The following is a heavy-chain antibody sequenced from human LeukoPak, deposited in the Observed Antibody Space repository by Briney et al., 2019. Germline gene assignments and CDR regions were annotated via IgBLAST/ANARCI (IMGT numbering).Heavy chain of an antibody. CDR1: GFTLSSYS. Sequence: GGSQRLSCAGSGFTLSSYSMNWVRQAPGKGLEWVSSISSSGSDIYYVDSVRGRFTISRDNAKNSLYLQMNSLRAEDTAVYYCARDRITMIVVVNRYNWFDPWGQGTLVTVSS. V-gene: IGHV3-21*01. CDR2: ISSSGSDI. D-gene: IGHD3-22*01. J-gene: IGHJ5*02. CDR3: ARDRITMIVVVNRYNWFDP.